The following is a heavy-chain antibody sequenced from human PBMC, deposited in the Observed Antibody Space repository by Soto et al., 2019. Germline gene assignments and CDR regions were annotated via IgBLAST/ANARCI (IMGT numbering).Heavy chain of an antibody. CDR1: GFTFSSYA. D-gene: IGHD6-13*01. CDR3: TRDLAAALLRVYYYYGMDV. J-gene: IGHJ6*02. V-gene: IGHV3-30-3*01. Sequence: PGGSLRLSCAASGFTFSSYALHWVRQAPGKGLECVAVISYDGSNKYYADSVKGRFTISRDNSKNTLYLQTNSLRAEDTAVYYCTRDLAAALLRVYYYYGMDVCGQGTKVTVS. CDR2: ISYDGSNK.